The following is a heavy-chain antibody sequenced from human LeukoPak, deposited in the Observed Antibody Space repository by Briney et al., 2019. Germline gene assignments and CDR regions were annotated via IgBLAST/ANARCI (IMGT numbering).Heavy chain of an antibody. CDR3: ARVRSWNYGGHWFDP. J-gene: IGHJ5*02. V-gene: IGHV3-11*01. CDR2: ISSSGSTI. CDR1: GFTFSDYY. Sequence: GGSLRLSCAASGFTFSDYYMSWIRQAPGKGLEWVSYISSSGSTIYYADSVKGRFTISRDNAKNSLYLQMNSPRAEDTAVYYCARVRSWNYGGHWFDPWGQGTLVTVSS. D-gene: IGHD1-7*01.